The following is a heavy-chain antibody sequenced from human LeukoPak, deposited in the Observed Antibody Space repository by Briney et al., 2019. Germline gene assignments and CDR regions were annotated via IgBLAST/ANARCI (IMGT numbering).Heavy chain of an antibody. V-gene: IGHV3-23*01. J-gene: IGHJ6*03. CDR2: ISGSGGST. CDR1: GFTFSSYA. Sequence: GGSLRLSCAASGFTFSSYAMSWVRQAPGKGLEWVSAISGSGGSTYYADSVKGRFTISRDNSKNTLYLQMNSLRAEDTAVYYCARGSSSWDYYYYYMDVWGKGTTVTVSS. D-gene: IGHD6-6*01. CDR3: ARGSSSWDYYYYYMDV.